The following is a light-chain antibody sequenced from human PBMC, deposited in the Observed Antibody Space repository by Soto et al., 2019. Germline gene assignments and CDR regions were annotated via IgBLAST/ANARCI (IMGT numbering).Light chain of an antibody. CDR1: SGYSSYI. CDR2: VEGSGFY. Sequence: QPVLTQSSSASASLGSSVKLTCTLSSGYSSYIIAAVQPGKAPRYLMKVEGSGFYNKGSGVPDRFSGSSSGADRYLTISNLQSEDEADYYCETWDSNTQVFGGGTKLTVL. J-gene: IGLJ3*02. CDR3: ETWDSNTQV. V-gene: IGLV4-60*03.